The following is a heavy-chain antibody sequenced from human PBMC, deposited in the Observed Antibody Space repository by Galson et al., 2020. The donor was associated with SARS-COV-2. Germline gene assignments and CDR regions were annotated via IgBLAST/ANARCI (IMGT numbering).Heavy chain of an antibody. CDR1: GFTFSSYS. D-gene: IGHD5-12*01. CDR3: TRDHPPPVDFLDY. J-gene: IGHJ4*02. Sequence: GGSLRLSCAASGFTFSSYSMNWVRQAPGKGLEWVAYITRNSGTIHYADSVKGRFTISRDNAKNSLYLQMNSLRDDDTAVYYCTRDHPPPVDFLDYWGQGTLVTVSS. V-gene: IGHV3-48*02. CDR2: ITRNSGTI.